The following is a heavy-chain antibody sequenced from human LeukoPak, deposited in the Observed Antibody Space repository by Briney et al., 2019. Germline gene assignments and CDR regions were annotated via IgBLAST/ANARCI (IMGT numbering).Heavy chain of an antibody. Sequence: ASVKVSRKASGYTFTGYYMHWVRQAPGQGLEWMGWINPNSGGTNYAQKFQGRVTMTRDTSISTAYMELSRLRSDDTAVYYCAREVLAVAGTTFDYWGQGTLVTVSS. CDR3: AREVLAVAGTTFDY. V-gene: IGHV1-2*02. D-gene: IGHD6-19*01. J-gene: IGHJ4*02. CDR1: GYTFTGYY. CDR2: INPNSGGT.